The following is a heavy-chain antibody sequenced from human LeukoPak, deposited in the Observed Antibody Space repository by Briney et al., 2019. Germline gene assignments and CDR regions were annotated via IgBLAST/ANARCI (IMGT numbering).Heavy chain of an antibody. V-gene: IGHV1-18*04. CDR3: ARDPGAAAARHFDY. CDR2: ISAYNGST. Sequence: GASVKVSCKASDYTFTSYGISWVRQAPGQGLEWMGWISAYNGSTSYAQKLQGRVTMTTDTSTSTAYMELRSLRSDDTAVYYCARDPGAAAARHFDYWGQGTLVTVSS. D-gene: IGHD6-13*01. J-gene: IGHJ4*02. CDR1: DYTFTSYG.